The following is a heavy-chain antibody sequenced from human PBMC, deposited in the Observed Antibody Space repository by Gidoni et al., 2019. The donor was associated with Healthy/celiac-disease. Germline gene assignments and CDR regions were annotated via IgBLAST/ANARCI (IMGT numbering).Heavy chain of an antibody. Sequence: QVQLVESGGGVVQPGRSLRLSCAASGFTFSSYGMHWVRQAPGKGLEWVAVISYDGSNKYYADSVKGRFTISRDNSKNTLYLQMNSLRAEDTAVYYCANGDYYDSSGYDYYFDYWGQGTLVTVSS. CDR3: ANGDYYDSSGYDYYFDY. V-gene: IGHV3-30*18. CDR2: ISYDGSNK. CDR1: GFTFSSYG. J-gene: IGHJ4*02. D-gene: IGHD3-22*01.